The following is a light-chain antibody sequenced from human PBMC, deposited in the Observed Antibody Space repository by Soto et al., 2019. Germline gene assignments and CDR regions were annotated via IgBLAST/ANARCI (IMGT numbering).Light chain of an antibody. Sequence: EIVLTQSPATLSSFPGDRVTLSCRASQAFNTILAWYQHKPGQAPRLLIYLTSNRAAGIPARFSGSGSETDFTLTISDVEPEDFAVYYCHQRQSWPRTFGQGTKVDI. CDR3: HQRQSWPRT. CDR1: QAFNTI. J-gene: IGKJ1*01. CDR2: LTS. V-gene: IGKV3-11*01.